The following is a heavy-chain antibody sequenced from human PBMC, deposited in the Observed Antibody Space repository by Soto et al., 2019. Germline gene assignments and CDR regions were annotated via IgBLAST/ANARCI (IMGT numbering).Heavy chain of an antibody. V-gene: IGHV3-23*01. Sequence: PGGSLRLSCAASGFTFSSYAMSWVRQAPGKGLEWVSAISGSGGSTYYADSVKGRFTISRDNSKNTLYLQMNSLRAEDTAVYYCAKDTDYYDSSGAFDYWGQGTLVTVSS. D-gene: IGHD3-22*01. CDR1: GFTFSSYA. CDR2: ISGSGGST. CDR3: AKDTDYYDSSGAFDY. J-gene: IGHJ4*02.